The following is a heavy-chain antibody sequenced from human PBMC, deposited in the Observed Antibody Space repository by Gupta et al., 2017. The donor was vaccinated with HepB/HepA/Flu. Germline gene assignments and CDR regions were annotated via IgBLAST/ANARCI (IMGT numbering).Heavy chain of an antibody. CDR1: DTSIGTTNRHH. J-gene: IGHJ2*01. CDR2: FYYGDNT. V-gene: IGHV4-39*02. CDR3: EKEFASAKTKAFDL. Sequence: QPHIVQSRPRSVPASATLSLTIACTDTSIGTTNRHHWSWFRRPRGLGLEWIASFYYGDNTDHKTSLESDRTLSVDTSRKHLSLRLTSVTAADTAFYNCEKEFASAKTKAFDLWGRGTLVADSS. D-gene: IGHD1-7*01.